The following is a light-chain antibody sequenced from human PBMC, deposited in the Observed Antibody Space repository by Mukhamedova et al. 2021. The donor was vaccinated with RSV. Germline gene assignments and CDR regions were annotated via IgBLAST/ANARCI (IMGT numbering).Light chain of an antibody. CDR2: EVS. CDR3: SSYTSSTKGI. J-gene: IGLJ2*01. CDR1: SSDVGGYNY. Sequence: ISCTGTSSDVGGYNYVSWYQQHPGKAPKLLIYEVSNRPSGVSNRFSASKSGNTASLTISGLQAEDEADYYCSSYTSSTKGIFGGGTKL. V-gene: IGLV2-14*01.